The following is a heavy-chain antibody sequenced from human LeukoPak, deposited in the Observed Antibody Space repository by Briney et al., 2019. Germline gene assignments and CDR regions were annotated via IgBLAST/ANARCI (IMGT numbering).Heavy chain of an antibody. Sequence: GGSLRLSCAASGFTFDDYAMHWVRQAPGKGLEWVSGISWNSGSIGYADSVKGRFTISRDNAKNSLYLQMNSLRAEDTAVYYCARDPFRDGYSPHYFDYWGQGTLVTVSS. D-gene: IGHD5-24*01. CDR3: ARDPFRDGYSPHYFDY. CDR1: GFTFDDYA. CDR2: ISWNSGSI. V-gene: IGHV3-9*01. J-gene: IGHJ4*02.